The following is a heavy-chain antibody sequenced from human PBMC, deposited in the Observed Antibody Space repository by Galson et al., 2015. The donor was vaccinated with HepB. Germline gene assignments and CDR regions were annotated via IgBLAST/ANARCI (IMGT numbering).Heavy chain of an antibody. CDR2: IIPIFPIP. CDR1: GDTFSTYP. J-gene: IGHJ4*02. CDR3: ATGGSCGGDCYNYYFDI. Sequence: SVKVSCKASGDTFSTYPITWVRQAPGQGLDWMGGIIPIFPIPTYAPKFQGRVTLTADESTSTVYMELSSLRPDDTAVYYCATGGSCGGDCYNYYFDIWGQGTLVTVSS. V-gene: IGHV1-69*13. D-gene: IGHD2-21*02.